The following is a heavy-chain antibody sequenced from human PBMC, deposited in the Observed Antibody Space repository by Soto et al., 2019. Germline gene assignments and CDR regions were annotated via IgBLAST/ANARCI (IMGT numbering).Heavy chain of an antibody. CDR2: IYYSGST. CDR1: GGSISSSSYY. CDR3: ARIGPGVIYYYCGMDV. V-gene: IGHV4-39*01. D-gene: IGHD3-22*01. J-gene: IGHJ6*02. Sequence: PSETLSLTCTVSGGSISSSSYYWGWIRQPPGKGLEWIGSIYYSGSTYYNPSLKSRVTISVDTSKNQFSLKLSSVTAADTAVYYCARIGPGVIYYYCGMDVWGQGTTVTVSS.